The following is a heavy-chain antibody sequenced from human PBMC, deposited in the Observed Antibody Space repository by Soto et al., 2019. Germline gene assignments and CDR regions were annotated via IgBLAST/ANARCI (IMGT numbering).Heavy chain of an antibody. V-gene: IGHV4-34*01. CDR1: GGSFSGYY. CDR2: INHSGST. J-gene: IGHJ6*04. D-gene: IGHD3-9*01. Sequence: PSDTLSLTCAVYGGSFSGYYWSWIRQPPGKGLEWIGEINHSGSTNYSPSLKSRVTISVDTSKNQFSLKLSSVTAADTAVYYCARLYYDRLWRTRLFVDVWGKGTMVTVSS. CDR3: ARLYYDRLWRTRLFVDV.